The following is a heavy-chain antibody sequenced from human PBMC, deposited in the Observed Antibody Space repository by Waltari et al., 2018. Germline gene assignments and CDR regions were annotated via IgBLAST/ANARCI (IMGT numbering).Heavy chain of an antibody. CDR2: IYTSGST. J-gene: IGHJ5*02. D-gene: IGHD4-4*01. Sequence: QVQLQESGPGLVKPSETLSLTCTVSGGSISSYYWRWIRQPAGKGLEWIGRIYTSGSTNYNPSLKSRVTMSVDTSKNQFSLKLSSVTAADTAVYYCARVYSNYDDSYPGVHPDWFDPWGQGTLVTVSS. CDR3: ARVYSNYDDSYPGVHPDWFDP. CDR1: GGSISSYY. V-gene: IGHV4-4*07.